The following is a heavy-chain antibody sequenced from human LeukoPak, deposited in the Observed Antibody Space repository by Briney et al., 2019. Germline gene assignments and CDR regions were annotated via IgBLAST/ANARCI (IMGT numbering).Heavy chain of an antibody. Sequence: GGSLRLSCAASGFTFSSYWMSWVRQAPGKGLEWLANIKQDGSEKYYVDSVKGRFTISRDNAKNSLYLQMNSLRAEDTAVYYCARDRSVSSWYYYNRESYYYGMDVWGQGTTVTVSS. CDR1: GFTFSSYW. CDR3: ARDRSVSSWYYYNRESYYYGMDV. J-gene: IGHJ6*02. CDR2: IKQDGSEK. V-gene: IGHV3-7*01. D-gene: IGHD6-13*01.